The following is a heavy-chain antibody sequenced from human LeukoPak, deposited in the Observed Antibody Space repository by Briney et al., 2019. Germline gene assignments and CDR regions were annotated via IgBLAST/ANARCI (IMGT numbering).Heavy chain of an antibody. CDR1: GFTFSSYA. CDR2: INGSGGST. Sequence: QPGGSLRLSCAASGFTFSSYAMSWVRQAPGKGMEWVSDINGSGGSTYYADSVKGRLTISRDNSKNTLYLQMNSLRAEDTAVYYCARPMVRGVTYIDYWGQGTLVTVSS. D-gene: IGHD3-10*01. CDR3: ARPMVRGVTYIDY. V-gene: IGHV3-23*01. J-gene: IGHJ4*02.